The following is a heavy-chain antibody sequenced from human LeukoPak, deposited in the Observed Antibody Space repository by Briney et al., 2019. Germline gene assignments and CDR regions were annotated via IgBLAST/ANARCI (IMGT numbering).Heavy chain of an antibody. CDR1: GGSLSPYW. Sequence: SETLSLTCEVYGGSLSPYWWSWIRQPPGKGLEWIGEIKHSGHTNYNPSLKSRVTISVDTSKNQFSLKLSSVTAADTAVYYCASKLRRGRYSSSWYGTYYFDYWGQGTLVTVSS. J-gene: IGHJ4*02. V-gene: IGHV4-34*01. CDR3: ASKLRRGRYSSSWYGTYYFDY. D-gene: IGHD6-13*01. CDR2: IKHSGHT.